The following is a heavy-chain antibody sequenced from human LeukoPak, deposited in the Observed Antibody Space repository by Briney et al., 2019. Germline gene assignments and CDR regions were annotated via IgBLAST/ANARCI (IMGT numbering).Heavy chain of an antibody. D-gene: IGHD6-13*01. CDR2: ISSTGGST. Sequence: GGSLRLSCAASGFIFSSYAMTWVRQAPGKGLEWVSAISSTGGSTYYADSVKGRFTISRDQSKNILYLQMNSLRAEDTAVYYCARDTAAGLLDYWGQGTLVTVSS. CDR3: ARDTAAGLLDY. V-gene: IGHV3-23*01. CDR1: GFIFSSYA. J-gene: IGHJ4*02.